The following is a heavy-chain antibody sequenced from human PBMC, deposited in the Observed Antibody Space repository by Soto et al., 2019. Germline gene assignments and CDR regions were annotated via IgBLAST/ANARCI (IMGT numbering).Heavy chain of an antibody. CDR2: MYYTGVT. Sequence: KSSETLSLTCAVSGDSIIGIYHWAWIRQSPGRGLEWLGYMYYTGVTNYNPSLKSRVSMSVDTSKDQFSLNLTSLTAADTAVYYCARGGEPLGYYGLDVWGQGTTVT. J-gene: IGHJ6*02. V-gene: IGHV4-59*01. CDR3: ARGGEPLGYYGLDV. CDR1: GDSIIGIYH.